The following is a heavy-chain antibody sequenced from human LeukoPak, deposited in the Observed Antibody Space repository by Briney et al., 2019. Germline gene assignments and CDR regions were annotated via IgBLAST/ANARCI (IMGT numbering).Heavy chain of an antibody. V-gene: IGHV3-53*01. J-gene: IGHJ4*02. CDR1: GFTVSSNY. Sequence: GGSLRLSCAASGFTVSSNYMSWVRQAPGKGLEWVSVIYSGGDTYYADSVKGRFTISRDNSQTTLYLQMNSMRGEDTAVYYCARSALHLGELSLYDYCGQGALVTVSS. D-gene: IGHD3-16*02. CDR2: IYSGGDT. CDR3: ARSALHLGELSLYDY.